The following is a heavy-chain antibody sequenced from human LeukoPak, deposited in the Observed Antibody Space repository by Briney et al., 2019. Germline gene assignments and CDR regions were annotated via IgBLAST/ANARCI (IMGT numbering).Heavy chain of an antibody. CDR1: GGSISSYY. CDR3: ARSPIYYYDSSGYYFGYFDY. J-gene: IGHJ4*02. D-gene: IGHD3-22*01. CDR2: IYYSGST. V-gene: IGHV4-59*01. Sequence: PSETLSLTCTVSGGSISSYYWSWIRQPPGKGLEWIGYIYYSGSTNYNPSLKSRVTISVGTSKNQFSLKLSSVTAADTAVYYCARSPIYYYDSSGYYFGYFDYWGQGTLVTVSS.